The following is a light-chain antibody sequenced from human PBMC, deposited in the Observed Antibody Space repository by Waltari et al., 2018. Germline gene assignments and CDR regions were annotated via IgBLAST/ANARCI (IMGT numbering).Light chain of an antibody. CDR3: QQRHAWPVT. Sequence: EIVLTKARATLSFSPGERAVISCRASQDVNDHVAGYQLKPGQPPRLLIYDALNRATGIPTRFRGSGSGTDFSLTINRLEAADFAVYYCQQRHAWPVTFGPGTRL. J-gene: IGKJ5*01. CDR1: QDVNDH. CDR2: DAL. V-gene: IGKV3-11*01.